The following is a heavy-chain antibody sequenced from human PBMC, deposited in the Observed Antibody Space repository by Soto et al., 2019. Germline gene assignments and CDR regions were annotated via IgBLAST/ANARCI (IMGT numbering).Heavy chain of an antibody. CDR2: IYYSGST. Sequence: SETLSLTCTVSGGSISSSSYYWGWIRQPPGKGLEWIGSIYYSGSTYYNPSLKSRVTISVDTSKNQFSLKLSSVTAADTAVYYCARHILSSGWNDAFDIWGQGTMVTVSS. J-gene: IGHJ3*02. CDR1: GGSISSSSYY. V-gene: IGHV4-39*01. CDR3: ARHILSSGWNDAFDI. D-gene: IGHD6-19*01.